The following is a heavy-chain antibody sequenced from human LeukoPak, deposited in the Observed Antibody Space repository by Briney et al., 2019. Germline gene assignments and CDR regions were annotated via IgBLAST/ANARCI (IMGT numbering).Heavy chain of an antibody. Sequence: PGGSLRLSCAASGFTFSSYGMHWVRQAPGKGLEWVAFIRYDGSNKYYADSVKGRFTISRDNAKNSLYLQMNSLRAEDTALYYCARGVGYYDSSGYYYPATYYFDYWGQGTLVTVSS. CDR1: GFTFSSYG. V-gene: IGHV3-30*02. J-gene: IGHJ4*02. CDR3: ARGVGYYDSSGYYYPATYYFDY. CDR2: IRYDGSNK. D-gene: IGHD3-22*01.